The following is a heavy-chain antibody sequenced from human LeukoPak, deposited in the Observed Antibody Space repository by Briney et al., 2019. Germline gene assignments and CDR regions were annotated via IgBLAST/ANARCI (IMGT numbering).Heavy chain of an antibody. V-gene: IGHV3-23*01. D-gene: IGHD5-18*01. J-gene: IGHJ4*02. CDR3: ARHLSGVTGYTYGRGIDY. CDR2: IFPSGGEI. CDR1: GFTFSTFA. Sequence: PGGSLRLSCEASGFTFSTFAMIWVRQPPGKGLEWVSSIFPSGGEIHYADSVRGRFTISRDNSKSTLSLQMNSLRAEDTAVYYCARHLSGVTGYTYGRGIDYWGQGTLVTVSS.